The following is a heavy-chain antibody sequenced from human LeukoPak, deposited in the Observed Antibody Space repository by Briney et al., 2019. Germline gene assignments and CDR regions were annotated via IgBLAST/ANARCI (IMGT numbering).Heavy chain of an antibody. V-gene: IGHV4-61*01. CDR3: ARVTRFAFDI. J-gene: IGHJ3*02. D-gene: IGHD3-3*01. Sequence: SETLSLTCTVYGGSVSSGSYYWSWIRQPPGKGLEWIGYIYYSGSTNYNPSLKSRVTISVDTSKNQFSLKLSSVTAADTAVYYCARVTRFAFDIWGQGTMVTVSS. CDR1: GGSVSSGSYY. CDR2: IYYSGST.